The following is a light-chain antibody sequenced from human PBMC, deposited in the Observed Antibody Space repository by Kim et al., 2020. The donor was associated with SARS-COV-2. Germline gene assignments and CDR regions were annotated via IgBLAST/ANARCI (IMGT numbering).Light chain of an antibody. V-gene: IGLV3-1*01. CDR2: HDS. CDR1: KLGDKY. J-gene: IGLJ2*01. Sequence: SYELTQSPSVSVSPGQTASITCSGDKLGDKYACWYQQKTGQSPVLVIYHDSKRPSGIPERFSGSNSGNTATLTISGTQAMDEADYYCQAWDSSTVVFGGGTQLTVL. CDR3: QAWDSSTVV.